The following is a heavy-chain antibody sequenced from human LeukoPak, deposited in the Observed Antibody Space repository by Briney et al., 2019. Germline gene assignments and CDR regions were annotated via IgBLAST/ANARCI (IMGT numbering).Heavy chain of an antibody. V-gene: IGHV3-48*01. J-gene: IGHJ3*02. CDR1: GFTFSSYG. Sequence: GGSLRLSCAASGFTFSSYGMNWVRQAPGKELEWVSYISSSSSTIYYTDSVKGRFTISRDNAKNSLYLQMNSLRAEDTAVYYCARPLAKSDAFDIWGQGTMVTVSS. CDR3: ARPLAKSDAFDI. CDR2: ISSSSSTI.